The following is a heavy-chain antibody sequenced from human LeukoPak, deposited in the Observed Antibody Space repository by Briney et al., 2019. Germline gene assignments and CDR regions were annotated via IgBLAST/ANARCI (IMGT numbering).Heavy chain of an antibody. CDR2: ISWNSGSI. D-gene: IGHD4-17*01. J-gene: IGHJ4*02. V-gene: IGHV3-9*01. CDR1: GFTFDDYA. CDR3: AKDMHDYGDYYFDY. Sequence: GGSLGLSCAASGFTFDDYAMHWARHAPGKGLEWVSGISWNSGSIGYADSVKGRFTISRDNAKNSLYLQMNSLRAEDTALYYCAKDMHDYGDYYFDYWGQGTLVTVSS.